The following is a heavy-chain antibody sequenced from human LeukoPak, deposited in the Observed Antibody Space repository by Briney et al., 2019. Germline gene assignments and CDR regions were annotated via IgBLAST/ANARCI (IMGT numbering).Heavy chain of an antibody. V-gene: IGHV1-2*02. Sequence: ASVKVSCKASGYTFTSYHMHWVRQAPGQGLEWMGWINPNSGGTNYAQKFQGRVTMTRDTSISTAYMELSRLRSDDTAVYYCARSPITGTKGVFDYWGQGTLVTVSS. D-gene: IGHD1-7*01. J-gene: IGHJ4*02. CDR2: INPNSGGT. CDR1: GYTFTSYH. CDR3: ARSPITGTKGVFDY.